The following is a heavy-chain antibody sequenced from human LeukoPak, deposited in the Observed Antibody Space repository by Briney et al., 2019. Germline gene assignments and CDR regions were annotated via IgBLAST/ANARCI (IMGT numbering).Heavy chain of an antibody. CDR1: GFTFSTYA. Sequence: GSLRLSCAASGFTFSTYAMTWVRQPPGKGLEWIGEINHSGSTNYNPSLKSRVTISVDTSKNQFSLKLSSVTAADTAVYYCARVAGDCSSTSCLYYFDYWGQGTLVTVSS. J-gene: IGHJ4*02. CDR2: INHSGST. CDR3: ARVAGDCSSTSCLYYFDY. V-gene: IGHV4-34*01. D-gene: IGHD2-2*01.